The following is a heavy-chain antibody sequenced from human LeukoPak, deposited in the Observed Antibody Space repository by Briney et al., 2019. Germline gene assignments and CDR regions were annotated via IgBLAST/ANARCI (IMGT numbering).Heavy chain of an antibody. CDR1: GFTFSSYA. Sequence: GGSLRLSCAASGFTFSSYAMSWVRQALGKGLEWVSAISGSGGSTYYADSVKGRFTISRDNSKNTLYLQMNSLRAEDTAVYYCAKSKDRTMVRGVLDYWGQGTLVTVSS. J-gene: IGHJ4*02. D-gene: IGHD3-10*01. CDR2: ISGSGGST. V-gene: IGHV3-23*01. CDR3: AKSKDRTMVRGVLDY.